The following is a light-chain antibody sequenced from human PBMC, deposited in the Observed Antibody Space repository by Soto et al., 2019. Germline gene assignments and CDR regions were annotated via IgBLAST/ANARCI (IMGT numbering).Light chain of an antibody. Sequence: QSALTQPASVSGSPGQSITISCTGTSGDVGSYILVSWYQQHPGKVPKLMIYEGSKRLAGVSNRFSGSKSGNTASLTISVLHAEDEADYYFCSYAGRSTGVFGTGTKLTVL. J-gene: IGLJ1*01. CDR2: EGS. CDR3: CSYAGRSTGV. V-gene: IGLV2-23*01. CDR1: SGDVGSYIL.